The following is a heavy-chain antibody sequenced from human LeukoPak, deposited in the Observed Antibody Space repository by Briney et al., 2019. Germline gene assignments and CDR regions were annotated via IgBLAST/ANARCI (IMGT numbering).Heavy chain of an antibody. CDR2: INHSGST. Sequence: SETLSLTCAVYGGSFSGYYWSWIRQPPGKGLEWIGEINHSGSTNHNPSLKSRVTISLDTSKNQFSLKVSSVTAADTAVYYCARGQGTVTTHWGQGTLVTVSS. D-gene: IGHD4-17*01. CDR1: GGSFSGYY. V-gene: IGHV4-34*01. J-gene: IGHJ4*02. CDR3: ARGQGTVTTH.